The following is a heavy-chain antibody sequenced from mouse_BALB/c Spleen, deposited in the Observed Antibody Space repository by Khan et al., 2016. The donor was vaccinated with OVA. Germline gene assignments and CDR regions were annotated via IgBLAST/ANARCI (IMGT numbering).Heavy chain of an antibody. CDR3: TRSGYGNPFAY. V-gene: IGHV1S81*02. CDR2: INPSNGGP. Sequence: VELVESGAELVRPGASVRLSCKASGYTFSSYYMYWVKQRPGQGLEWIGGINPSNGGPNLNEKFTTKATLTVDRSSSTAYMHLSSLTAEASAVYYCTRSGYGNPFAYWGQGTLVTVSP. CDR1: GYTFSSYY. D-gene: IGHD2-10*02. J-gene: IGHJ3*01.